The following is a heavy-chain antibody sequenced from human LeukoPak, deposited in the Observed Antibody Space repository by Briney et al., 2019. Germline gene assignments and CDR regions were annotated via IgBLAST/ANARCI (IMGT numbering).Heavy chain of an antibody. J-gene: IGHJ4*02. CDR3: AKSSTPTLCRSLDY. D-gene: IGHD1-26*01. Sequence: PGGSLRLSCAASGFTFSSYAMSWVRQAPGKGLEWVSAISGSGGSTYYADSVKGRFTISRDNSKNTLYLQMNSLRPEDTAIYYCAKSSTPTLCRSLDYWGQGTLATVSS. CDR2: ISGSGGST. CDR1: GFTFSSYA. V-gene: IGHV3-23*01.